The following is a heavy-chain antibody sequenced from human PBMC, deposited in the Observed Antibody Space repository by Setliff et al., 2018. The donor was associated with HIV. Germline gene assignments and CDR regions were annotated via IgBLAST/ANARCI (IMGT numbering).Heavy chain of an antibody. CDR1: GFLCSXFGMW. CDR3: ARTQWKPXXXXXMDV. Sequence: SGPTLVNPTQTLMLTCTFSGFLCSXFGMWLSWCPRTPGEAPEWLAHIFSNTEIPYSPSRKSRLTIAKDTSKSQVVLTLTNMDPVDTATYFCARTQWKPXXXXXMDVWGKGTTVTAP. CDR2: IFSNTEI. V-gene: IGHV2-26*01. D-gene: IGHD6-19*01. J-gene: IGHJ6*03.